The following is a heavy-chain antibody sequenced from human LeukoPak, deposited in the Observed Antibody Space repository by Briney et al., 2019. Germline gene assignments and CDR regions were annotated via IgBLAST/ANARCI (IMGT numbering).Heavy chain of an antibody. CDR1: GYTFTSYD. D-gene: IGHD6-19*01. CDR3: ARNLAVGPPWWFDP. CDR2: IIPIFGTA. J-gene: IGHJ5*02. V-gene: IGHV1-69*13. Sequence: ASVKVSCKASGYTFTSYDINWVRQAPGQGLEWMGGIIPIFGTANYAQKFQGRVTITADESTSTAYMELSSLRSEDTAVYYCARNLAVGPPWWFDPWGQGTLVTVSS.